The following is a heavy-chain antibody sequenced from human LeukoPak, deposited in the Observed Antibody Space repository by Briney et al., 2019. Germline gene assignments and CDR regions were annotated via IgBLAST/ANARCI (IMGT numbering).Heavy chain of an antibody. J-gene: IGHJ4*02. D-gene: IGHD6-13*01. V-gene: IGHV3-7*02. CDR1: GFTFSTYW. Sequence: GGSLRRSCAASGFTFSTYWMSWVRQAPGKGLEWVAHIKQDGSEKYYVDSVKGRFTVSRDNAKNSVYLQLSSLRTEDTAAYYCASSRWQAFDSWGQGILVTVSS. CDR2: IKQDGSEK. CDR3: ASSRWQAFDS.